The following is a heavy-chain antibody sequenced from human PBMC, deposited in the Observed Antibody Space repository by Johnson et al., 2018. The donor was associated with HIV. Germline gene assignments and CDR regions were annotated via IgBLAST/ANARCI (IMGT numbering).Heavy chain of an antibody. J-gene: IGHJ3*02. CDR1: GFTFSSYG. Sequence: QVQLVESGGGVVQPGRSLRLSCVASGFTFSSYGMHWVRQAPGKGLEWVAVIWYDGSNKYYADSVKGRFTISRDNSKNTLYLQMNSLRAEDTAVYYCAKVLGYSSSSRDAFDIWGQGTMVTVSS. D-gene: IGHD6-6*01. CDR2: IWYDGSNK. V-gene: IGHV3-33*06. CDR3: AKVLGYSSSSRDAFDI.